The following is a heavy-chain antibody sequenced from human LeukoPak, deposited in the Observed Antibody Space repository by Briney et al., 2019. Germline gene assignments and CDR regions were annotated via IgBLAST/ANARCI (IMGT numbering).Heavy chain of an antibody. Sequence: PGGSLRLSCAASGFTFSSYWMSWVRRAPVKGLEWVANIKQDGSEKYYVDSVKGRFTISRDNAKNSLYLQMNSLRAEDTAVYYCARDSGKSTVTKTVTRPKYWGQGTLVTVSS. CDR1: GFTFSSYW. CDR3: ARDSGKSTVTKTVTRPKY. CDR2: IKQDGSEK. J-gene: IGHJ4*02. D-gene: IGHD4-17*01. V-gene: IGHV3-7*01.